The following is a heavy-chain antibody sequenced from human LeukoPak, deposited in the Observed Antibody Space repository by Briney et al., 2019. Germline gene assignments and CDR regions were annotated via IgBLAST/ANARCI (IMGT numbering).Heavy chain of an antibody. Sequence: ASVKVSCKASGYTFTGYYMYWVRQAPGQGLECMGWMNPNSGGTNYAQKFQGRVTMTRDTSISTAYMELSRLNSDDTAVYYCARGITTVRGVIRLYGFQHWGQGTLVTVPS. CDR1: GYTFTGYY. CDR2: MNPNSGGT. CDR3: ARGITTVRGVIRLYGFQH. J-gene: IGHJ1*01. V-gene: IGHV1-2*02. D-gene: IGHD3-10*01.